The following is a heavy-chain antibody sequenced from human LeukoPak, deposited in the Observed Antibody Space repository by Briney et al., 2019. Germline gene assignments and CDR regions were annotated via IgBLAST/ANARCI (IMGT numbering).Heavy chain of an antibody. D-gene: IGHD6-13*01. Sequence: SVKVSCKASGGTFSSYAISWVRQAPGQGLERMGGIIPIFGTANYAQKFQGRVTITADESTSTAYMELSSLRSEDTAVYYCARGPLGWQQLIGYFDYWGQGTLVTVSS. CDR1: GGTFSSYA. CDR3: ARGPLGWQQLIGYFDY. CDR2: IIPIFGTA. V-gene: IGHV1-69*13. J-gene: IGHJ4*02.